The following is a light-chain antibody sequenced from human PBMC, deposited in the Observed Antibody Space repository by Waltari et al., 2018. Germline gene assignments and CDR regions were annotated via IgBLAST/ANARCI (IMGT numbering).Light chain of an antibody. J-gene: IGLJ3*02. Sequence: QSALTQPAAVSGSPGQSVTISCTGASSDIGRYDLVSWYQQLPGNAPKLVISDVNKRPSGVSDRFSGSKSGDTASLTISGLHFEDEADYYCCSYAGNYIWVFGGGTRLTVL. CDR1: SSDIGRYDL. CDR3: CSYAGNYIWV. V-gene: IGLV2-23*02. CDR2: DVN.